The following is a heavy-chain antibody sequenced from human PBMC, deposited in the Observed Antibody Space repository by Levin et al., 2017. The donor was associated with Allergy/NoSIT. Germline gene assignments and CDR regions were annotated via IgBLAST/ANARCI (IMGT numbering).Heavy chain of an antibody. CDR3: ARNLRGNSAYDAFDI. V-gene: IGHV3-7*03. J-gene: IGHJ3*02. Sequence: PGGSLRLSCAAAGFTFRDYWMTWVRQTPGRGLEWLASIDQDGGQKYYVDSVKGRFTISRDNAKNSVDLQMNYLRDDDTAVYHWARNLRGNSAYDAFDIWGHGTMVTFSS. CDR2: IDQDGGQK. CDR1: GFTFRDYW. D-gene: IGHD5-12*01.